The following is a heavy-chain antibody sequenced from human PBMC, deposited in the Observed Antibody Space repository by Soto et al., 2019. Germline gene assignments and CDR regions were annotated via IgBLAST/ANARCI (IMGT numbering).Heavy chain of an antibody. Sequence: QVQLQQWGAGLLKPSETLSLTCAVYGGSFSGYYWSWVRQPPGKGLEWIGEINHTGNTNYNPSLKSRVTISVDTSKNQFSLKLSSVTAGDTAVYYCARGVPGYWGQGTLVTVSS. CDR1: GGSFSGYY. CDR2: INHTGNT. J-gene: IGHJ4*02. V-gene: IGHV4-34*01. CDR3: ARGVPGY.